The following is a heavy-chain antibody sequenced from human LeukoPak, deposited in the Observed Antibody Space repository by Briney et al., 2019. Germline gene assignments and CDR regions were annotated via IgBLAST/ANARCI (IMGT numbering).Heavy chain of an antibody. D-gene: IGHD6-13*01. CDR3: AKNQNAAGVDAFDI. V-gene: IGHV3-30*02. CDR2: IRYDGSNK. CDR1: GFTFSSYG. Sequence: GGSLRLSCAASGFTFSSYGMHWVRQAPGKGLEWVAFIRYDGSNKYFADSVKGRFTISRDNSKNTLYLQMSSLRAEDTAVYYCAKNQNAAGVDAFDIWGQGTMVTVSS. J-gene: IGHJ3*02.